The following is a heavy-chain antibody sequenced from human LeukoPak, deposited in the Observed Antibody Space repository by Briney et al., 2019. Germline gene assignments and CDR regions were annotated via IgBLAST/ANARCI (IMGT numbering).Heavy chain of an antibody. CDR1: GYTFTNNF. Sequence: ASVKVSCKAVGYTFTNNFMHWVREAPGQGPEWIALISPTGSFTAYAQKFQGRVTLTRDLSTSTDYLELRSLRSEDTAVYYCARDISARDEAWWFDPWGQGTLVTVSS. CDR2: ISPTGSFT. J-gene: IGHJ5*02. D-gene: IGHD5-24*01. CDR3: ARDISARDEAWWFDP. V-gene: IGHV1-46*01.